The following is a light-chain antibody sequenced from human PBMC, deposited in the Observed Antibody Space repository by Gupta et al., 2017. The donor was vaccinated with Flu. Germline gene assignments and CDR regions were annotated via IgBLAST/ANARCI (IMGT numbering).Light chain of an antibody. V-gene: IGLV4-60*03. Sequence: QPVLTQSSSASASLGSSVRLTCTLRSGHKTNIIAWHQQQPGKAPRFLMKLESSGTYRRGSGVPDRFSGSSSGADRYLTISNLQSEDEADYYCETWGSATYVFGTGTKVTVL. J-gene: IGLJ1*01. CDR2: LESSGTY. CDR1: SGHKTNI. CDR3: ETWGSATYV.